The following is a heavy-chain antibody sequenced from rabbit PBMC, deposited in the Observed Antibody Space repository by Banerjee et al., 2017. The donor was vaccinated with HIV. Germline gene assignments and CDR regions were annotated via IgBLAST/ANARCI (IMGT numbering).Heavy chain of an antibody. J-gene: IGHJ4*01. CDR2: IGTSSGST. V-gene: IGHV1S43*01. CDR1: GIDFSSYYY. Sequence: QSLEESGGDLVKPGASLKLSCKASGIDFSSYYYMCWVRQAPGKGLELIACIGTSSGSTWYASWAKGRFTISKSTSLNTVDLKMTSLTAADTATYFCALIPHYYNSGWDENYFNLWGQGTLVTVS. CDR3: ALIPHYYNSGWDENYFNL. D-gene: IGHD4-1*01.